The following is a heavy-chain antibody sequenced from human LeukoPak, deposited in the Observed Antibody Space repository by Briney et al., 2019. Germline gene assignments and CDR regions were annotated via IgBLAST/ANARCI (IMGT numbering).Heavy chain of an antibody. J-gene: IGHJ4*02. V-gene: IGHV3-33*01. CDR1: GFAFSTYG. Sequence: GGSLRLSCAASGFAFSTYGMHWVRQAPGKGLEWVAVIWYDGSNKYYADSVKGRFTISRDNSKNTLYLQMNSLRTEDTAVYYCARALSTAARTTQFDYWGQGTLVTVSS. D-gene: IGHD6-6*01. CDR2: IWYDGSNK. CDR3: ARALSTAARTTQFDY.